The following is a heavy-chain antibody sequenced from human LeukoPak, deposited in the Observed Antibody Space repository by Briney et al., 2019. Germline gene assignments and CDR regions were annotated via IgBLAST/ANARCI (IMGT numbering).Heavy chain of an antibody. V-gene: IGHV1-18*01. Sequence: ASVKVSCKASGYTFTNYAISWVRQAPGQGLEWMGWISAYNGHTNYAQKLQGRVTLTTDTSTSTAYMELRSLRSDDTAVYYCARDSYDIFGNYLDYWGQGTLVTVSS. D-gene: IGHD3-9*01. CDR2: ISAYNGHT. J-gene: IGHJ4*02. CDR1: GYTFTNYA. CDR3: ARDSYDIFGNYLDY.